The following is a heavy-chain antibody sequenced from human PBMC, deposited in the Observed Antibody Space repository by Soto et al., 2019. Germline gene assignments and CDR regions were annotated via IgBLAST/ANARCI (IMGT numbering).Heavy chain of an antibody. Sequence: QVQLQESGPGLVKPSQTLSLTCTVSGGSISSGGYFWSWIRQHPEKGLEWIGYISSKGITYYNPSLARRFIISWDTSTNQFSLMLPSVTAADTAVYYCATLKDYYFHFWGQGTLVTVSS. CDR3: ATLKDYYFHF. CDR1: GGSISSGGYF. V-gene: IGHV4-31*03. CDR2: ISSKGIT. J-gene: IGHJ4*02.